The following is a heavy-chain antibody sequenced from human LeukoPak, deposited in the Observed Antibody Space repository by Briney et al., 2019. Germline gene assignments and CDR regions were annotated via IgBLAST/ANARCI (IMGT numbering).Heavy chain of an antibody. D-gene: IGHD5-18*01. CDR1: GYTLTELS. CDR3: AREVDTAVYYFDY. CDR2: FDPEDGET. J-gene: IGHJ4*02. V-gene: IGHV1-24*01. Sequence: ASVKVSCKVSGYTLTELSMHWVRQAPGKGLEWMGGFDPEDGETIYAQKFQGGVTMTEDTSTDTAYMELSRLRSDDTAVYYCAREVDTAVYYFDYWGQGTLVTVSS.